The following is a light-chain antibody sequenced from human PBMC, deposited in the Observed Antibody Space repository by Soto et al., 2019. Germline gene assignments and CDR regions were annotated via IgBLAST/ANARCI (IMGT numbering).Light chain of an antibody. Sequence: EIVLTHSPGTLSLSPCGRAALSCRASQSVSRNYVAWYQQKPGQSPRLLIYGASNRASGIPDRFSGSASGADFTLSIARLEPEDFAMYYCQQYGSTPLTFGGGTKVDIK. CDR1: QSVSRNY. CDR2: GAS. CDR3: QQYGSTPLT. J-gene: IGKJ4*01. V-gene: IGKV3-20*01.